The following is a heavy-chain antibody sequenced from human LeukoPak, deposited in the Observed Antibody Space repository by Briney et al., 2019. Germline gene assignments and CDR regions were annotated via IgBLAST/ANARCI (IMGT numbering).Heavy chain of an antibody. Sequence: ASVKVSCKASGCTFTGCYMHWVRQAPGQGLEWMGWINPNSGGTNYAQKFQGRVTMTRDTSISTAYMELSRLRSDDTAVYYCARDRGYSYGQMGNWFDPWGRGTLVTVSS. CDR3: ARDRGYSYGQMGNWFDP. D-gene: IGHD5-18*01. V-gene: IGHV1-2*02. CDR1: GCTFTGCY. CDR2: INPNSGGT. J-gene: IGHJ5*02.